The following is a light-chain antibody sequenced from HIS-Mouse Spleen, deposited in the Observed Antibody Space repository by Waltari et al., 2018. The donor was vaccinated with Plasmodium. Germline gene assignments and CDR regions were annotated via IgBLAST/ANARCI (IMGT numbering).Light chain of an antibody. J-gene: IGKJ3*01. Sequence: EIVMTQSPATLSVSPGARATISCRASQSVSSNLAWYQQKPGQAPRLLIYGTSTRATGIPARFSGSGSGTEFTLTISSRQSEDFAVYYCQQYNNWSFTFGPGTKVDIK. V-gene: IGKV3-15*01. CDR1: QSVSSN. CDR3: QQYNNWSFT. CDR2: GTS.